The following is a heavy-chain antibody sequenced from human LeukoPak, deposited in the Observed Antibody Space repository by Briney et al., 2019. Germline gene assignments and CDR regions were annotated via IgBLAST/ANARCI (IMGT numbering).Heavy chain of an antibody. V-gene: IGHV4-59*01. CDR2: IYNSAST. Sequence: SETLSLTCTVSGGSISSYYWSWIRQSPGKGLEWIGYIYNSASTNYNPSLKSRVTISVDTSKNQVSLKLTSVTAADTAVYYCARDCPGRPNWFDPWGQGTLVTVSS. D-gene: IGHD1-26*01. CDR3: ARDCPGRPNWFDP. CDR1: GGSISSYY. J-gene: IGHJ5*02.